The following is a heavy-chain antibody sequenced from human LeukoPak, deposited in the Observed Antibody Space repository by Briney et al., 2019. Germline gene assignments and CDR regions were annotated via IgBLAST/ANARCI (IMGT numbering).Heavy chain of an antibody. Sequence: ASVKVSCKASGYTFTSYGISWVRQAPGQGLEWMGIINPSGGSTTYAQKFQGRVTMTRDTSTSTVYMELSSLRSDDTAVYYCARESGDTAMVSFDYWGQGTLVTVAS. CDR3: ARESGDTAMVSFDY. J-gene: IGHJ4*02. D-gene: IGHD5-18*01. V-gene: IGHV1-46*01. CDR2: INPSGGST. CDR1: GYTFTSYG.